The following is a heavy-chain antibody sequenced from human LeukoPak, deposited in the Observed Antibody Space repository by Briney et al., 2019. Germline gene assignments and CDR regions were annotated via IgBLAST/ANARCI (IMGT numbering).Heavy chain of an antibody. V-gene: IGHV3-30*02. Sequence: GWSLRLSCAASGFTFSNYGMHWVRQAPGKGLEWVTFIRYDGRNTYYADSVKGRFTISRDNSKNTLYLQMNSLRAEDTAVYYCATRDSSGYYYFDYWGQGTLVTVSS. CDR1: GFTFSNYG. CDR2: IRYDGRNT. D-gene: IGHD3-22*01. CDR3: ATRDSSGYYYFDY. J-gene: IGHJ4*02.